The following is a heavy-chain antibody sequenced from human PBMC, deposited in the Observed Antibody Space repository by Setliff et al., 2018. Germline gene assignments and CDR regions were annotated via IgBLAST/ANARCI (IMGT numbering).Heavy chain of an antibody. CDR2: IFQSGIT. V-gene: IGHV4-38-2*01. J-gene: IGHJ4*02. D-gene: IGHD5-12*01. Sequence: LSLTCAVSCFSITNGYYWGWIRQSPGKGLEWIGNIFQSGITFYNPSLKSRVTMSLDTSKNQFSLKLRSVTAADTAVYYCARLGGLLVATMPFDYWGQGTLVTVSS. CDR3: ARLGGLLVATMPFDY. CDR1: CFSITNGYY.